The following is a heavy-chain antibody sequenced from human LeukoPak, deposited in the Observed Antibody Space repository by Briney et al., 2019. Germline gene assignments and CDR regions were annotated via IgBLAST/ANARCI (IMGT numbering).Heavy chain of an antibody. CDR3: AKDIVRYCSSTSCYGAFDI. V-gene: IGHV3-30*02. J-gene: IGHJ3*02. D-gene: IGHD2-2*01. CDR2: IRYDGSNK. CDR1: GFTFSSYG. Sequence: GGSLRLSCAASGFTFSSYGMHWVRQAPGKGLEWVAFIRYDGSNKYYADSVKGRFTISRDNAKNSLYLQMNSLRAEDTALYYCAKDIVRYCSSTSCYGAFDIWGQGTKVTVSS.